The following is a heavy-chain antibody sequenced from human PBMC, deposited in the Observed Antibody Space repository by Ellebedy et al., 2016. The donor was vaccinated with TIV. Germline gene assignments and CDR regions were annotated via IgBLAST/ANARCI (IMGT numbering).Heavy chain of an antibody. D-gene: IGHD6-19*01. J-gene: IGHJ4*02. Sequence: GESLKISCAASGFTFSSYAMSWVRQAPGKGLEWVSTISHTGSRTYYANSVEGRFIISRDNFKRTLYLQMNSLRAEDTAVYYCAKGRGGGSDSSAPRYYFDSWGLGTLVTVSS. CDR2: ISHTGSRT. V-gene: IGHV3-23*01. CDR1: GFTFSSYA. CDR3: AKGRGGGSDSSAPRYYFDS.